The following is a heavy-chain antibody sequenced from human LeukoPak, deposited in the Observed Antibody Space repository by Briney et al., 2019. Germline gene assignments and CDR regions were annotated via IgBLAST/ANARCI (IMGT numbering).Heavy chain of an antibody. J-gene: IGHJ4*02. Sequence: GGSLRLSCAASGFTFSDYEMNWVRQAPGKGLEWVSSISSSSSYIYYADSVKGRFTISRDNAKNSLYLQMNSLRAEDTAVYYCAREGVIAAAVYAFDIWGQGTLVTVSS. D-gene: IGHD6-13*01. V-gene: IGHV3-21*01. CDR2: ISSSSSYI. CDR3: AREGVIAAAVYAFDI. CDR1: GFTFSDYE.